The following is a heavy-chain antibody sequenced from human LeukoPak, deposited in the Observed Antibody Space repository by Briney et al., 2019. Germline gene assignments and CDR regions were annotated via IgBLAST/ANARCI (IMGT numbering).Heavy chain of an antibody. J-gene: IGHJ4*02. D-gene: IGHD3-9*01. CDR3: TTFLYYDILTGDSEFDY. CDR1: GFTFSNAW. CDR2: IKSKTDGGTT. V-gene: IGHV3-15*01. Sequence: GGSLRLSCAASGFTFSNAWMSWVRQAPGKGLEWVGRIKSKTDGGTTDYAAPVKGRFTISRDDSKNTLYLQMNGLKTEDTAVYYCTTFLYYDILTGDSEFDYWGQGTLVTVSS.